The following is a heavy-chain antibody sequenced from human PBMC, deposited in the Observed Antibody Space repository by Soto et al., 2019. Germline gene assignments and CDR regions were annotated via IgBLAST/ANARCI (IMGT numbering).Heavy chain of an antibody. D-gene: IGHD3-3*01. CDR1: GYTFTSYY. CDR2: INPSGGST. Sequence: GASVKVSCKASGYTFTSYYMHWVRQAPGQGLEWMGIINPSGGSTSYAQKFQGRVTMTRDTSTSTVYMELSSLRSEDTAVYYCARDYLVDFWSGYYSHYYYMDVWGKGTTVTVSS. J-gene: IGHJ6*03. V-gene: IGHV1-46*03. CDR3: ARDYLVDFWSGYYSHYYYMDV.